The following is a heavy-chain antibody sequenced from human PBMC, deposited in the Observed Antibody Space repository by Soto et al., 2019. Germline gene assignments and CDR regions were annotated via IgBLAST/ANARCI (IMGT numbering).Heavy chain of an antibody. CDR1: GGSISCAAYY. CDR3: AREYTYGSNFFDC. J-gene: IGHJ4*02. CDR2: ISHSGST. D-gene: IGHD2-2*02. Sequence: SDTLSLTCTVSGGSISCAAYYWSWIRQHPGKGLEWIGYISHSGSTYYNSFLMCLFIISVDTSKNQFSLSLTSVTAADTAVYYCAREYTYGSNFFDCWGQG. V-gene: IGHV4-31*01.